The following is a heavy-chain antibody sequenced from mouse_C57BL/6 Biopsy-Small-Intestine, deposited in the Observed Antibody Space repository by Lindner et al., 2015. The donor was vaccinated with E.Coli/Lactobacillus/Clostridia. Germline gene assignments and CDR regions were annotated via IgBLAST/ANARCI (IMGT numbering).Heavy chain of an antibody. Sequence: VQLQESGAELVRPGTSVKVSCKASGYAFTNYLIEWVEQRPGQGLEWIGVINPGSGGTNYNEKFKGKATLTADKSSSTAYMQLSSLTSEDSAVYFCARNYYGSSPFDYWGQGTTLTVSS. D-gene: IGHD1-1*01. V-gene: IGHV1-54*01. J-gene: IGHJ2*01. CDR3: ARNYYGSSPFDY. CDR2: INPGSGGT. CDR1: GYAFTNYL.